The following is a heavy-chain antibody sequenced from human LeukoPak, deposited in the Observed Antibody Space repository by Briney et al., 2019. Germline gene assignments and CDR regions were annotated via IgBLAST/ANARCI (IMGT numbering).Heavy chain of an antibody. CDR1: GYTFTNYY. CDR2: INPGGGST. V-gene: IGHV1-46*04. J-gene: IGHJ4*02. Sequence: ASVKVSCKASGYTFTNYYLYWMRQAPGQGLEWLGIINPGGGSTTYAQKLQGRLTMTRDTSTTTLYMELSSLRPEDTAVYYCARAKPGYLDYWGQGTLVTVSS. CDR3: ARAKPGYLDY.